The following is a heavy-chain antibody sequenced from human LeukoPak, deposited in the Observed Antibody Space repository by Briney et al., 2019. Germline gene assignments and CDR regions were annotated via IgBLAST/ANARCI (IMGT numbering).Heavy chain of an antibody. Sequence: SETLSLTCAVYGGSFSGYYWSWIRQPPGKGLEWIGEINHSGSTNYNPSLKSRVTISVDTSKNQFSLKLSSVTAADTAVYYCARGQRLGIFRHSDLWGRGTLVTVSS. CDR2: INHSGST. V-gene: IGHV4-34*01. J-gene: IGHJ2*01. CDR3: ARGQRLGIFRHSDL. D-gene: IGHD7-27*01. CDR1: GGSFSGYY.